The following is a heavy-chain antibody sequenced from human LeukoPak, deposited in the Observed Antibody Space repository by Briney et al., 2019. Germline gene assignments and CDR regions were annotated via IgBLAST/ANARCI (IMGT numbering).Heavy chain of an antibody. CDR1: GGSFSGYY. Sequence: SETLSLTCAVYGGSFSGYYWSWIRQPPGKGLEWIGEINHSGSTNYNPSLKSRVTISVDTSKNQFSLKLSSVTAADTAVYYCASLPTMIDPQGYYWGQGTLVTVSS. V-gene: IGHV4-34*01. J-gene: IGHJ4*02. CDR2: INHSGST. CDR3: ASLPTMIDPQGYY. D-gene: IGHD3-22*01.